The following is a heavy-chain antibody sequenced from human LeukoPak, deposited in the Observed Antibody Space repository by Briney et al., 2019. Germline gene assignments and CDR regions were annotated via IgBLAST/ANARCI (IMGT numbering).Heavy chain of an antibody. CDR1: GFTFSSYS. CDR2: ISSSSSYI. J-gene: IGHJ5*02. D-gene: IGHD6-19*01. CDR3: ARAKQWLVDNWFDP. Sequence: GGSLRLSCAASGFTFSSYSMNWVRQAPGKGLEWVSSISSSSSYIYYADSVKGRFTISRDNSKNTLYLQMNSLRAEDTAVYYCARAKQWLVDNWFDPWGQGTLVTVSS. V-gene: IGHV3-21*01.